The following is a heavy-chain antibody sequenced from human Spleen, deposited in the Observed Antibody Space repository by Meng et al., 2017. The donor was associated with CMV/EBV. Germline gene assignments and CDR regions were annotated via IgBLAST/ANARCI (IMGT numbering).Heavy chain of an antibody. D-gene: IGHD1-26*01. CDR1: GDSVSSNSAA. CDR2: TYYRSKWNN. V-gene: IGHV6-1*01. CDR3: ARGSGSHSADAFDI. J-gene: IGHJ3*02. Sequence: SQTLSLTCAISGDSVSSNSAAWNWIRQSPSRGLEWLGRTYYRSKWNNDYAVSVKSRITTNSDTSKNQFSLQLKTVTPDDTAVYFCARGSGSHSADAFDIWGQGTMVTVSS.